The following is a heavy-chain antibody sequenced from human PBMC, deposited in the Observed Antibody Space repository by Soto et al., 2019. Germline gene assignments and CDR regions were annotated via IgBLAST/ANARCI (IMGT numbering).Heavy chain of an antibody. J-gene: IGHJ4*02. Sequence: SETLSLTCAVYGGSFSGYYWSWIRQPPGKGLEWIGEINHSGSTNYNPSLKSRVTISVDTSKNQFSLKLSSVTAADTAVYYCARGLGQLADWGQRTLVTVSS. V-gene: IGHV4-34*01. CDR1: GGSFSGYY. D-gene: IGHD5-18*01. CDR2: INHSGST. CDR3: ARGLGQLAD.